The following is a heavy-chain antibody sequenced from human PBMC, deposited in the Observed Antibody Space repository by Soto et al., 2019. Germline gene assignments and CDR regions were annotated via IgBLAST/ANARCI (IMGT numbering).Heavy chain of an antibody. CDR3: AKLRDFVVLPAGILDY. CDR2: ISGGGDTT. CDR1: GGSLSGYY. V-gene: IGHV3-23*01. J-gene: IGHJ4*02. Sequence: ETLSLTCAVYGGSLSGYYWSWIRQSPGKGLEWVSVISGGGDTTYYTPSVKGRFTISRDDFRNTLYLQMNSLRTEDTAIYYCAKLRDFVVLPAGILDYWGPGTLVTVSS. D-gene: IGHD2-8*01.